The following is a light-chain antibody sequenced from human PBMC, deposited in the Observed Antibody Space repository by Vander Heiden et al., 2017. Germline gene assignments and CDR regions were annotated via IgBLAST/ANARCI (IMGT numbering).Light chain of an antibody. CDR1: SSDVGAYDY. V-gene: IGLV2-11*01. CDR2: EVT. CDR3: CSYAGSYTWV. Sequence: QSALTQPRSVSGSPGQSVTISCSGTSSDVGAYDYVSWYQQHPGKAPKLLIYEVTKWPSGVPDRFSGSKSGNTATLTISGLLTEDEAEYYCCSYAGSYTWVFGGGTKVTVL. J-gene: IGLJ3*02.